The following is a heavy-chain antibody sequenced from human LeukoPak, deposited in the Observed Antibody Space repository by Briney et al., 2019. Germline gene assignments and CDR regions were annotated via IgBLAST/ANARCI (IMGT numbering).Heavy chain of an antibody. D-gene: IGHD6-13*01. CDR3: ARSYSSSWDNWFDP. J-gene: IGHJ5*02. CDR2: INPNSGGT. Sequence: GASMKVSCKASGYTFTGYYMHWVRQAPGQGLEWMGWINPNSGGTNYAQKFQGWVTMTRDTSISTAYMELSRLRSDDTAVYYCARSYSSSWDNWFDPWGQGTLVTVSS. V-gene: IGHV1-2*04. CDR1: GYTFTGYY.